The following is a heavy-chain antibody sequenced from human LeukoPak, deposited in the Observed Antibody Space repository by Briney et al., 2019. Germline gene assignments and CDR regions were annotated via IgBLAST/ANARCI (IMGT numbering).Heavy chain of an antibody. V-gene: IGHV3-30*03. Sequence: GSLRLSCAGSGFTFSRYAMHWVRQAPGKGLKWMAVISDDGKNKAYGDAVVGRFTISRDNSKNTVFVQMNFLRAEDTAVYYCARDRGYSGSSLFDNWGQGTLVTVSS. CDR1: GFTFSRYA. D-gene: IGHD1-26*01. CDR2: ISDDGKNK. CDR3: ARDRGYSGSSLFDN. J-gene: IGHJ4*02.